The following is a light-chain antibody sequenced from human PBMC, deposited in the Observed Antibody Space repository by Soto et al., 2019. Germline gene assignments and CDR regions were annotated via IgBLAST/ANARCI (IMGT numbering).Light chain of an antibody. CDR3: SSYAGSKNLV. V-gene: IGLV2-8*01. Sequence: QSALTQPPSASGSPGQSVTISCTGTSSDVGGYNYVSWYQQHPGKAPKLMIYEVSKRPSGVPDRFSGSKSGNTASLTVSGLQAEDEADYSLSSYAGSKNLVFGGGTKVTVL. CDR1: SSDVGGYNY. CDR2: EVS. J-gene: IGLJ2*01.